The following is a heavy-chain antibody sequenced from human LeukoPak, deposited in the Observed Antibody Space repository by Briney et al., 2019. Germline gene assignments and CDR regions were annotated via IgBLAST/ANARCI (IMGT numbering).Heavy chain of an antibody. Sequence: GGSLRPSCAASGFTGSNNYMSWVRQDPGKGLEWVSSIHSSGGTYYADSVKGRFTISRDNSKNTLYLQMNSLRAEDTAVYYCAKDKRGALEYFDYWGQGTLVTVSS. J-gene: IGHJ4*02. CDR3: AKDKRGALEYFDY. D-gene: IGHD1-1*01. V-gene: IGHV3-53*01. CDR1: GFTGSNNY. CDR2: IHSSGGT.